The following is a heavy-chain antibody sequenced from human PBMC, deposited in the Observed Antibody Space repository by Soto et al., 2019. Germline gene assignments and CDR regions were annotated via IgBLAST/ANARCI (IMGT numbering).Heavy chain of an antibody. CDR2: INSDGTST. D-gene: IGHD3-3*01. CDR1: GFAFSSYW. CDR3: ARDGWGLEWLLRVYSYMDV. J-gene: IGHJ6*03. Sequence: EVQLVESGGGLVQPGGSLRLSCAVSGFAFSSYWMHWVRQTPGKGLVWVSRINSDGTSTAYADSVKGRFTISRDNAKDTLYREINRRRAEDTAVYYCARDGWGLEWLLRVYSYMDVWGKGTTVTVSS. V-gene: IGHV3-74*01.